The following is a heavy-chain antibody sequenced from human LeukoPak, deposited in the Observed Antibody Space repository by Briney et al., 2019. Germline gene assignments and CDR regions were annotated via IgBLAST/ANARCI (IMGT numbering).Heavy chain of an antibody. Sequence: PGGSLRLSCAASGFTFSDYYMSWIRQAPETGLEWLSYTSPSGGTIYYTDSVKGRFTMSRDNAQNALYLEMNSLRAEDTAVYYCAKGLKTAVGPYMGYHYYMDVWGKGTTVTVSS. D-gene: IGHD5-18*01. CDR1: GFTFSDYY. J-gene: IGHJ6*03. CDR2: TSPSGGTI. V-gene: IGHV3-11*01. CDR3: AKGLKTAVGPYMGYHYYMDV.